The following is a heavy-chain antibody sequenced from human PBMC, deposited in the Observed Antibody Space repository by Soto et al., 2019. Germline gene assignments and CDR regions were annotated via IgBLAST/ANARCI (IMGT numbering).Heavy chain of an antibody. D-gene: IGHD3-22*01. V-gene: IGHV3-15*07. CDR2: IKSKTDGGTT. Sequence: GGSLRLSCAASGFTFSNAWMNWVRQAPGKGLEWVGRIKSKTDGGTTDYAAPVKGRFTISKDDSKNTLYLQMNSLKTEETAVYYCTTRLEYYYDSSGYEPDFDYWGQGTLVTVSS. CDR1: GFTFSNAW. J-gene: IGHJ4*02. CDR3: TTRLEYYYDSSGYEPDFDY.